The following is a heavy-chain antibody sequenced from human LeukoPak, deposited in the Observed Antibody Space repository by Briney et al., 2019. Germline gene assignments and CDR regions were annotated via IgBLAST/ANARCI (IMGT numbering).Heavy chain of an antibody. CDR1: GFTFSSYS. CDR2: ISSSSSYI. CDR3: AGESHAAALDY. J-gene: IGHJ4*02. V-gene: IGHV3-21*01. Sequence: PGRSLRLSCAASGFTFSSYSMNWVRQAPGKGLEWVSSISSSSSYIYYADSVKGRFTISRDNAKNSLYLQMNSLRAEDTAVYYCAGESHAAALDYWGQGTLVTVSS. D-gene: IGHD6-13*01.